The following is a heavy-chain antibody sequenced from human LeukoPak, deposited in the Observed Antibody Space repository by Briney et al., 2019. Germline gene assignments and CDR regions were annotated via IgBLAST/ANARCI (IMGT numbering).Heavy chain of an antibody. Sequence: GGSLRLSCAASGFTFSNAWMSWVRQAPGKGLEWVARIRDKNDGGTTDYAAPVIGRFTISRDDTKNTLFLQMNSLTTEDTAVYYCTTDRGSYIDYWGQGTLVTVSS. J-gene: IGHJ4*02. V-gene: IGHV3-15*01. CDR2: IRDKNDGGTT. CDR1: GFTFSNAW. D-gene: IGHD1-26*01. CDR3: TTDRGSYIDY.